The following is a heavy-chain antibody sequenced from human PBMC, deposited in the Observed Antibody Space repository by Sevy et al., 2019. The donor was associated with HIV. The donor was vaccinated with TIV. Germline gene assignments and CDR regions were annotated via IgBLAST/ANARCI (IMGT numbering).Heavy chain of an antibody. CDR3: ARSVLAVAGSDGMDV. Sequence: GGSLRLSCAASGFTFSNYVMHWVRQAPGKGLEWVTFIASYGNDEDYADSVKGRFTISRDNSKNTLYLQMNSLRPEDTAVYYSARSVLAVAGSDGMDVWGQGTTVTVSS. CDR2: IASYGNDE. J-gene: IGHJ6*02. D-gene: IGHD6-19*01. CDR1: GFTFSNYV. V-gene: IGHV3-30*04.